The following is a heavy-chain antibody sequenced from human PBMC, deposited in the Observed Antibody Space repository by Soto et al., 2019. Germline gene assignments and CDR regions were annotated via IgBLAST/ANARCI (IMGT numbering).Heavy chain of an antibody. CDR1: GFTFSTYW. D-gene: IGHD3-22*01. V-gene: IGHV3-74*01. Sequence: EVQLVESGGDLVQPGGSLRLSCAASGFTFSTYWMHWVRQAPGKGLLWVSRIKTDGTYATYADSVKGRFTISRDNAKNTLYLQMNSLRVEDAAVYYCAAGGSGDYANWGQGTLVTVSS. CDR2: IKTDGTYA. J-gene: IGHJ4*02. CDR3: AAGGSGDYAN.